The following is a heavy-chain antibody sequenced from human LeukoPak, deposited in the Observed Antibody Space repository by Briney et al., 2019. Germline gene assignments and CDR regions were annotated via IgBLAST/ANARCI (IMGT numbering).Heavy chain of an antibody. CDR2: ISADGTSS. D-gene: IGHD6-13*01. CDR3: ARRPVSTAGTAFDY. J-gene: IGHJ4*02. CDR1: GVTFDDYA. Sequence: GGSLRLSCAASGVTFDDYAMHWVRQVPGKGLEWVSLISADGTSSNYADSVKGRFTISRDNAKNSLYLQMNSLRAEDTAVYYCARRPVSTAGTAFDYWGQGTLVTVSS. V-gene: IGHV3-43*02.